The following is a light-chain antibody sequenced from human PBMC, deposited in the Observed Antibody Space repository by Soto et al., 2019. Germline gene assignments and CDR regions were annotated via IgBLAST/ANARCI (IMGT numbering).Light chain of an antibody. CDR1: QSISNNH. V-gene: IGKV3-20*01. CDR2: GTS. CDR3: EYYGSSIT. Sequence: IVMTQSPATLSVSPGERVTLSCRASQSISNNHLAWYQQKPGQAPRLLIHGTSNRATGIPDRFSGSGSGTDFTLTFSRLEPGDFAVYYCEYYGSSITFGGGTKVDIK. J-gene: IGKJ4*01.